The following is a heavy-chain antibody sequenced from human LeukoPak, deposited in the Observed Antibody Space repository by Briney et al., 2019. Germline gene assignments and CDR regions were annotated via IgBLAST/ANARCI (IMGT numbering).Heavy chain of an antibody. D-gene: IGHD3-22*01. CDR2: ISGDGGST. V-gene: IGHV3-43*02. CDR1: GFTLSDSY. Sequence: TGGSLRLSCGASGFTLSDSYMSWIRQAPGKGLEWVSLISGDGGSTYYADSVKGRFTISRDNSKNSLYLQMNSLRTEDTALYYCAKDIDSSGYYLYYFDYWGQGTLVTVSS. CDR3: AKDIDSSGYYLYYFDY. J-gene: IGHJ4*02.